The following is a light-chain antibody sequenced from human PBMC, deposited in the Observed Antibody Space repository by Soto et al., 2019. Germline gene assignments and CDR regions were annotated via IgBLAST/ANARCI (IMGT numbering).Light chain of an antibody. Sequence: EIVLTQSPGTLSFSPGERATLSCRASQSVSSSYLAWYQQKPGQAPRLLIYGASSMATGIPDRFSGSGSGTDFTLTISRLEPEDFAVYYCQQYGSSPLTFGGGTKVDI. V-gene: IGKV3-20*01. J-gene: IGKJ4*01. CDR2: GAS. CDR3: QQYGSSPLT. CDR1: QSVSSSY.